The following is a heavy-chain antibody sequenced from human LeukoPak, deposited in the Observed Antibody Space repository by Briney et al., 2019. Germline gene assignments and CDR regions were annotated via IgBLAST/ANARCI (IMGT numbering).Heavy chain of an antibody. D-gene: IGHD6-19*01. CDR2: ISAYNGNT. J-gene: IGHJ6*02. CDR3: ARVQWLAPDYYYYYGMDV. V-gene: IGHV1-18*01. Sequence: GASVKVSCKASGGTFSSYAISWVRQAPGQGLEWMGWISAYNGNTNYAQKLQGRVTMTTDTSTSTAYMELRSLRSDDTAVYYCARVQWLAPDYYYYYGMDVWGQGTTVTVSS. CDR1: GGTFSSYA.